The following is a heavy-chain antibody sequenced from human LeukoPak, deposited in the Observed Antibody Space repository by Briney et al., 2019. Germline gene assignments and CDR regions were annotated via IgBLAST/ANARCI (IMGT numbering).Heavy chain of an antibody. V-gene: IGHV3-9*03. J-gene: IGHJ4*02. CDR3: AKGSYGSGGYPDY. Sequence: GGSLRLSCGASGFTFSSYGMSWVRQAPGKGLEWVSGISWNSGSIGYADSVKGRFTISRDNAKNSLYLQMNSLRAEDMALYYCAKGSYGSGGYPDYWGQGTLVTVSS. CDR1: GFTFSSYG. CDR2: ISWNSGSI. D-gene: IGHD3-10*01.